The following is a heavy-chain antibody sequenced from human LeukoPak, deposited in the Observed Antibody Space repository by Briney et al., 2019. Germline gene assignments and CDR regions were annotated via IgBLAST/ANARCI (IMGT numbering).Heavy chain of an antibody. CDR3: ARGWGAGHNYFDY. J-gene: IGHJ4*02. CDR1: GGTFSSYA. D-gene: IGHD3-16*01. V-gene: IGHV1-69*05. CDR2: IIPIFGTA. Sequence: SVKVSCKAPGGTFSSYAISWVRQAPGQGLEWMGRIIPIFGTANYAQKFQGRVTITTDESTSTAYMELSSLRSEDTAVYYCARGWGAGHNYFDYWGQGTLVTVSS.